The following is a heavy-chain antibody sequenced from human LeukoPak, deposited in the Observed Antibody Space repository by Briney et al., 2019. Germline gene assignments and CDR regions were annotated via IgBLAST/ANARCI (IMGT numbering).Heavy chain of an antibody. CDR2: IFYSGST. Sequence: SETLSLACTVSGGSISSGGYYWGWIRQPPGKGPEWIGSIFYSGSTYYNPSLKSRVTISVDTSKNQFSLKLSSVTAADTAVYYCARQGAATAPAFDYWGQGTLVTVSS. CDR1: GGSISSGGYY. J-gene: IGHJ4*02. D-gene: IGHD6-13*01. CDR3: ARQGAATAPAFDY. V-gene: IGHV4-39*01.